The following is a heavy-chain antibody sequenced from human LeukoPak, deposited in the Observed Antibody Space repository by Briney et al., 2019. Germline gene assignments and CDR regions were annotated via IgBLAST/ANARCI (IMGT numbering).Heavy chain of an antibody. CDR1: GFILRRHW. CDR3: ARGRYSSSWYLDY. Sequence: GGSLRLSCVDSGFILRRHWMYWVRQAPGKGLEWVANINQDGSEIYYVDSVKGRFTISRDNAKNSLYLQMNSLRAEDTAVYYCARGRYSSSWYLDYWGQGTLVTVSS. J-gene: IGHJ4*02. CDR2: INQDGSEI. V-gene: IGHV3-7*01. D-gene: IGHD6-13*01.